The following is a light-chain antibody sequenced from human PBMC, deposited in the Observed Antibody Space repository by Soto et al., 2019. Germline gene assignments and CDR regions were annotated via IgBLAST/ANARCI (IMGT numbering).Light chain of an antibody. Sequence: DIVLTQSPATLSLSAGDRATLSCRGSQSVSSYLAWYQQKPRQAPRLLIYDASNRATGIPARFSGSGSGTDFTPTISSLEPEDFAVYYCQQSSNWPLITCGQGTRLEIK. J-gene: IGKJ5*01. CDR2: DAS. CDR1: QSVSSY. CDR3: QQSSNWPLIT. V-gene: IGKV3-11*01.